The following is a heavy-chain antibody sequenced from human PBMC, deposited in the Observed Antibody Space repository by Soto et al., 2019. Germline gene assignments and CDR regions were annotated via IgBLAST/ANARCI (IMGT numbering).Heavy chain of an antibody. J-gene: IGHJ6*02. CDR2: IYPGDSDT. D-gene: IGHD1-26*01. CDR1: GYNFACYW. CDR3: ARLRYSGSPGMDV. V-gene: IGHV5-51*01. Sequence: GEALKVPRKGSGYNFACYWIGWVRQMPGKGLEWMGIIYPGDSDTRYSPSFQGQVTISADKSISTAYPQWSSLKASDTAMYYCARLRYSGSPGMDVWGQGTTVTVSS.